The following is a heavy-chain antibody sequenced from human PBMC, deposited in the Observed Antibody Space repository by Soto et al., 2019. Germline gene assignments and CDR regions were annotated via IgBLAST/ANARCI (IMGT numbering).Heavy chain of an antibody. CDR3: AAQATGYFVPFDF. J-gene: IGHJ4*02. D-gene: IGHD3-22*01. CDR1: GFSFSTCA. CDR2: ISASGDTT. Sequence: EVQLLESGGGVVQPGGSLRLSCAASGFSFSTCAVSWVRQAPGKGLEWVSSISASGDTTHYAESVRGRFTISRDNSRNTLHLQMSSLTAEDTAIYSCAAQATGYFVPFDFWGRGTLVTVSS. V-gene: IGHV3-23*01.